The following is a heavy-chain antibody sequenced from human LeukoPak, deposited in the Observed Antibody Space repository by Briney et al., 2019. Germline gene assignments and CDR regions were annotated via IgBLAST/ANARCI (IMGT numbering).Heavy chain of an antibody. J-gene: IGHJ4*02. D-gene: IGHD2-21*01. CDR1: GFTFSSYG. CDR2: IRYEGSNK. Sequence: PGGSLRLSCAASGFTFSSYGMHWVRQAPGKGLEGVAFIRYEGSNKYYADSVKGRFTISRNKSKNKLYLQMNSLRAEDTAVYYCAKLDCGGDCYSRNYWGQGTLVTVSS. CDR3: AKLDCGGDCYSRNY. V-gene: IGHV3-30*02.